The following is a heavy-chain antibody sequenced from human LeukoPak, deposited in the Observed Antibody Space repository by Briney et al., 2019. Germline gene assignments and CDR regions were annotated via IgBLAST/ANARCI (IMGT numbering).Heavy chain of an antibody. D-gene: IGHD3-9*01. CDR1: GGSISSSSYY. V-gene: IGHV4-39*01. CDR2: IYYSGST. Sequence: SETLSLTCTVSGGSISSSSYYWGWIRQPPGKGLEWIGSIYYSGSTYYNPSLKSRVTISVDTSKNQFSLKLSSVTAADTAVYYCARLGYYDILTGYYPNWFEPWGQGTLVTVSS. J-gene: IGHJ5*02. CDR3: ARLGYYDILTGYYPNWFEP.